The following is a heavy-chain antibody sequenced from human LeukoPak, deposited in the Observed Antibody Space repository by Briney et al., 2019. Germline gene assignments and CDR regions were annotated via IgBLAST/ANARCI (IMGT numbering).Heavy chain of an antibody. Sequence: PWGSLRLSCVASGITFSSYSMNRVRQAPGKGLEWVSYISSFSGTINYADSVKGRFTISRDNAKNSLYLQMNSLRAEDTAVYYCARDQGGVGYWGQGTLVTVSS. CDR1: GITFSSYS. CDR3: ARDQGGVGY. V-gene: IGHV3-48*01. CDR2: ISSFSGTI. D-gene: IGHD3-16*01. J-gene: IGHJ4*02.